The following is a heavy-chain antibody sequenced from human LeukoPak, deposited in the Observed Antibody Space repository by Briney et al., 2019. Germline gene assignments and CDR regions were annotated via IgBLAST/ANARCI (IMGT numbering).Heavy chain of an antibody. D-gene: IGHD1-1*01. CDR1: GFTVSSNS. Sequence: GGSLRLSCAASGFTVSSNSMSWVRQAPGKGLEWVSVIYSGGSTYYPDSVKGRFTISRDNSKNTLYLQMNSLRAEDTAVYFCARDSELERRTHDAFDIWGQGAMVTVSS. CDR3: ARDSELERRTHDAFDI. V-gene: IGHV3-66*01. CDR2: IYSGGST. J-gene: IGHJ3*02.